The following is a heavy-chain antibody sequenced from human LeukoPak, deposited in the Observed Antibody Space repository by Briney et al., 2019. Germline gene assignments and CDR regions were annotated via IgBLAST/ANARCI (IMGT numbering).Heavy chain of an antibody. CDR1: GLTFSDSY. J-gene: IGHJ4*02. CDR3: ATASLYFDN. Sequence: GGSLRLSCAASGLTFSDSYMSWLRQAPGKGLEWVSYISSGGNTIKYADSVKGRFTISRDNARNSLYLQINSLRAEDTAVYYCATASLYFDNWGQGTLVTVSS. CDR2: ISSGGNTI. V-gene: IGHV3-11*04.